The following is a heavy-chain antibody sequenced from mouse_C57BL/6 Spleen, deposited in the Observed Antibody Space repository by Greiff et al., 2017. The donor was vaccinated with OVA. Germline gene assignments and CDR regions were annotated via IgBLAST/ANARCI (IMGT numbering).Heavy chain of an antibody. J-gene: IGHJ1*03. CDR1: GFTFSDSY. V-gene: IGHV5-16*01. Sequence: EVKLVESEGGLVQPGSSMKLSCTASGFTFSDSYMAWVRQVPEKGLEWVANINYDGSSTYYLDSLKSRFIISRDNAKNILYLQMSSLKSEDTATYYCARNGYFDVWGTGTTVTVSS. CDR2: INYDGSST. CDR3: ARNGYFDV.